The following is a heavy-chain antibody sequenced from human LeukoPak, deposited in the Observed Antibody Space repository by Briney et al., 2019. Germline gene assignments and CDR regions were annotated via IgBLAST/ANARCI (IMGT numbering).Heavy chain of an antibody. CDR3: ARDLPLRYFDWLFPRGYFDY. CDR2: IYTSGST. CDR1: GGSISSGSYY. Sequence: SETLSLTCTVSGGSISSGSYYWSWIRQPAGKGLEWIGRIYTSGSTNYNPSLKSRVTISVDTSKNQFSLKLSSVTAADTAVYYCARDLPLRYFDWLFPRGYFDYWGQGTLVTVSS. V-gene: IGHV4-61*02. D-gene: IGHD3-9*01. J-gene: IGHJ4*02.